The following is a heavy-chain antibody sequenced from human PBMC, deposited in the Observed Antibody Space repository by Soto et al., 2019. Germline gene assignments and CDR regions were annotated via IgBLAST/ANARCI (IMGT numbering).Heavy chain of an antibody. CDR1: GGSFTSNNW. CDR3: ASRDPGTSVDY. D-gene: IGHD1-7*01. V-gene: IGHV4-4*02. J-gene: IGHJ4*02. CDR2: IYRTGST. Sequence: SETLSLTCAVSGGSFTSNNWWTWVRQPPGQGLEWIGEIYRTGSTNYNPSLKSRVTISLDKSENQFSLKVTSLTAADTAVYYCASRDPGTSVDYWGQGTLVPVSS.